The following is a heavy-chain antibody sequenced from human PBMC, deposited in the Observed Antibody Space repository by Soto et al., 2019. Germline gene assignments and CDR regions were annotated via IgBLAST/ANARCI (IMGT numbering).Heavy chain of an antibody. CDR3: AHTWGLPFDY. D-gene: IGHD3-16*01. Sequence: QITLKESGPTLVEPTQTLTLTCTYSGFSLRTTGVGVGWIRQPPGKALEWLGIIYWNDDKRYSPSLKNRFTLTGDIPTTQVVLTMTNMDPGDTATYYCAHTWGLPFDYWGQGTLVIVSS. J-gene: IGHJ4*02. CDR2: IYWNDDK. CDR1: GFSLRTTGVG. V-gene: IGHV2-5*01.